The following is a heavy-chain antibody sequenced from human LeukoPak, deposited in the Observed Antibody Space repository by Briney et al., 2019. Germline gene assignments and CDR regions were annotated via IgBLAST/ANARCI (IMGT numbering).Heavy chain of an antibody. V-gene: IGHV1-69*01. CDR1: GGTFSSYT. D-gene: IGHD3-22*01. Sequence: GSSVKVSCKASGGTFSSYTISWVRQAPGQGLEWMGGIIPIFGTANYAQKFQGRVTITADDSTTTAYMELSSLRSEDTAVDYCEFYYYDRNYWGQGTLVTVSS. J-gene: IGHJ4*02. CDR3: EFYYYDRNY. CDR2: IIPIFGTA.